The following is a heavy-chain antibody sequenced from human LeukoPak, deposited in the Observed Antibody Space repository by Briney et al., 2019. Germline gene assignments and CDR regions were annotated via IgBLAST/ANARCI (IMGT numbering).Heavy chain of an antibody. CDR3: AKDQGVGVITGFSRY. CDR1: GFTFRSYA. J-gene: IGHJ4*02. Sequence: GGSVRLLCAASGFTFRSYAMRWVRQPPGEGLVWVSDISGSGGSTYYADSVKGRFTISRDNSKNTLYLQMNCLRAEDTAVYYCAKDQGVGVITGFSRYWGQGTLVTASS. V-gene: IGHV3-23*01. D-gene: IGHD3-22*01. CDR2: ISGSGGST.